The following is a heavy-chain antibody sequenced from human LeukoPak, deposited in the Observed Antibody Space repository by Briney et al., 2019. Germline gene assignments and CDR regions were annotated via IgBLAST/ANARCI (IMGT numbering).Heavy chain of an antibody. V-gene: IGHV4-34*01. D-gene: IGHD3-22*01. CDR1: GGSFSGYY. CDR2: INHSGST. Sequence: SETLSLTCAVYGGSFSGYYWSWIRQPPGKGLEWIGEINHSGSTNYNPSLKSRVTMSVDTSKNQFSLKLSSVTAADTAVYYCARDRYYYDSSGGRGLDYWGQGTLVTVSS. CDR3: ARDRYYYDSSGGRGLDY. J-gene: IGHJ4*02.